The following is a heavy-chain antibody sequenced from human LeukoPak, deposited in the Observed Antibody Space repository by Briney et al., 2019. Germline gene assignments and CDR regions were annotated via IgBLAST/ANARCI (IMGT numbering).Heavy chain of an antibody. D-gene: IGHD5-24*01. CDR3: ARVRRDGYLFDY. CDR1: GGSISSYY. V-gene: IGHV4-4*07. J-gene: IGHJ4*02. CDR2: IYTSGGT. Sequence: SETLSLTCTVSGGSISSYYWSWIRQPAGKGLEWIGRIYTSGGTNYNPSLKSRVTISVDKSKNQFSLKLSSVTAADTAVYYCARVRRDGYLFDYWGQGTLVTVSS.